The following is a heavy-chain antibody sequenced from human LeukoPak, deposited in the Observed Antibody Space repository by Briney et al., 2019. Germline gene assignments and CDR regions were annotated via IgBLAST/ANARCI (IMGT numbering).Heavy chain of an antibody. CDR3: AKAQTPYSSGWAFDY. CDR1: GFTFSSYA. CDR2: ISGSGGST. D-gene: IGHD6-19*01. Sequence: PGGSLRLSCAASGFTFSSYAMSWVRQAPGKGLEWVSAISGSGGSTYYADSVKGRFTISRDNSKNTLYLQMNSLRAEDTAVYYCAKAQTPYSSGWAFDYWGQGTLVTVSS. J-gene: IGHJ4*02. V-gene: IGHV3-23*01.